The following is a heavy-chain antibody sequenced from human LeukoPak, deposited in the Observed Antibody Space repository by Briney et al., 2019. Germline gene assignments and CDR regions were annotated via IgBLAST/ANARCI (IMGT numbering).Heavy chain of an antibody. V-gene: IGHV3-53*01. J-gene: IGHJ4*02. CDR3: ARDRHQGYYFDY. CDR2: IYSGAGT. D-gene: IGHD2-2*01. Sequence: PGGSLRLSCAASGFTFSSYSMNWVRQAPGKGLEWVSLIYSGAGTYYADSVKGRFTISRDNSKNTLYLQMNSLRAEDTAVYYCARDRHQGYYFDYWGQGTLVTVSS. CDR1: GFTFSSYS.